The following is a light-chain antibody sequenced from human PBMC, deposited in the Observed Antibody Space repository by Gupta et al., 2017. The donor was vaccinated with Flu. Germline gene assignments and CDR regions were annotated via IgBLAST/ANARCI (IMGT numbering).Light chain of an antibody. Sequence: DVVMTQSPLSLPVTLGQPASISCRSSQSLVNTNGNTHLTWFQQRPGQSPRRLIYQVSTRDSGVPDRFSGSGSATDFTLKISRVEAGDVGLYYCMQGSYWPYTFGQGTQLEIK. CDR3: MQGSYWPYT. J-gene: IGKJ2*01. CDR2: QVS. CDR1: QSLVNTNGNTH. V-gene: IGKV2-30*01.